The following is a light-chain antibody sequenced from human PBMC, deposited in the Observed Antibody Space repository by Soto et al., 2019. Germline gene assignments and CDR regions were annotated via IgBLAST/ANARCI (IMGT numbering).Light chain of an antibody. CDR1: SGHSCYA. V-gene: IGLV4-69*01. CDR2: VNTDGSH. Sequence: QTVVTQSPSASASLGASVKLTCTLSSGHSCYAIAWHQQQPEKGPRYLMKVNTDGSHNKGDGIPDRFSGSSSGAERYLTISSLQSEDEADYYCQTWGAGFSVVFGGGTKLTVL. CDR3: QTWGAGFSVV. J-gene: IGLJ2*01.